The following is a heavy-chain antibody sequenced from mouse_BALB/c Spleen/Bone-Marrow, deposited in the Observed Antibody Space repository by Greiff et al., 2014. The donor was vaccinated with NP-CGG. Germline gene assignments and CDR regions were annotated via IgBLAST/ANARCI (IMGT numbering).Heavy chain of an antibody. V-gene: IGHV5-6-4*01. CDR1: GFTFSSYT. CDR3: TRDLYDGYSYYAMDY. D-gene: IGHD2-3*01. Sequence: LKQSGGGLVKPGGSLKLSCAASGFTFSSYTMSWVRQTPEKRLEWVATITSVGVYTYYPDSVKGRFTISRDNAKNTLYLQMSSLKSEDTAMYYCTRDLYDGYSYYAMDYWGQGTSVTVSS. CDR2: ITSVGVYT. J-gene: IGHJ4*01.